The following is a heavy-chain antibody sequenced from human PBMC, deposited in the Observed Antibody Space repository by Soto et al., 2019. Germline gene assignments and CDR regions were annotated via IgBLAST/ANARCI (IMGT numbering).Heavy chain of an antibody. CDR2: IYTGGGS. Sequence: SETLSLTCSVSGGSVSSYYWSWIRQPAGKGLEWIGRIYTGGGSTYYPSLKSRVTMSVDTSTNQFSLRLTYVTAADTAVDYCAGASVGPPGDRSGRMSFEFWGQATLVTVS. D-gene: IGHD3-22*01. J-gene: IGHJ4*02. CDR3: AGASVGPPGDRSGRMSFEF. CDR1: GGSVSSYY. V-gene: IGHV4-4*07.